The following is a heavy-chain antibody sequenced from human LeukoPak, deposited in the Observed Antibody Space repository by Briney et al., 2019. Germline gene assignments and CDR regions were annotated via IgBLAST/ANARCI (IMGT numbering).Heavy chain of an antibody. CDR3: ATGHSSGSYYFDY. J-gene: IGHJ4*02. D-gene: IGHD6-19*01. CDR1: GFSFSSFG. CDR2: VSGDGRNK. Sequence: PGGSLRLSCVISGFSFSSFGMHWVRQAPGKGLEWVAAVSGDGRNKYYADSVKGRFTVSRDNFKNTLYLQMSSLRAEDTAMYYCATGHSSGSYYFDYWGQGTLVTVSS. V-gene: IGHV3-30*03.